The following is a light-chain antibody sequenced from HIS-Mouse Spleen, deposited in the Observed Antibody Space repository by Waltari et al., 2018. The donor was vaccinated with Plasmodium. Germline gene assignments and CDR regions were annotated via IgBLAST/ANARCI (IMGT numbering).Light chain of an antibody. CDR3: SSYTSSSTLV. J-gene: IGLJ2*01. CDR2: EVR. CDR1: SSDVGSYNR. Sequence: QSALTQPPSVSGSPGQSVTISCTGTSSDVGSYNRVSWYQQPPGTAPKPMIYEVRNRPSGVPDRFSGSESGNTASLTISGLQAEDEADYYCSSYTSSSTLVFGGGTKLTVL. V-gene: IGLV2-18*02.